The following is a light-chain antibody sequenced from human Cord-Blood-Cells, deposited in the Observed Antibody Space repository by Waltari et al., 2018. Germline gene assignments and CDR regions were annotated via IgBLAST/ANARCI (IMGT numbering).Light chain of an antibody. Sequence: ELVFPHPPATLSSSRGEGATLSCRASQSVSSSYLAWYQQKPGQAPRLLIYGASSRATGIPDRFSGSGSGTDFTLTISRLEPEDFAVYYCQQYGSSPTFGQGTKVEIK. J-gene: IGKJ1*01. CDR2: GAS. CDR1: QSVSSSY. CDR3: QQYGSSPT. V-gene: IGKV3-20*01.